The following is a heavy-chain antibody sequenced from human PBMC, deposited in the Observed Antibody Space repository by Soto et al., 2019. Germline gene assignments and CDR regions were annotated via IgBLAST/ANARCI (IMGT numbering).Heavy chain of an antibody. CDR2: ISYDGSNE. CDR1: GFTFSSYG. D-gene: IGHD5-18*01. Sequence: GGSLRLSCAASGFTFSSYGMHWVRQAPGKGLEWMAVISYDGSNEYYADSVKGRFTISRDNSKNTLYLQMNSLRAEDTAVYYCAKDRLEIQLWPIFDYWGQGTLVTVSS. V-gene: IGHV3-30*18. J-gene: IGHJ4*02. CDR3: AKDRLEIQLWPIFDY.